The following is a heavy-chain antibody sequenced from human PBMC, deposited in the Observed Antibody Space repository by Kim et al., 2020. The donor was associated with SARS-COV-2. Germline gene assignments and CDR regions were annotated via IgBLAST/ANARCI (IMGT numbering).Heavy chain of an antibody. J-gene: IGHJ4*02. CDR2: IKSKTDGGTT. Sequence: GGSLRLSCAASGFTFSNAWMSWVRQAPGKGLEWVGRIKSKTDGGTTDYAAPVKGRFTISRDDSKNTLYLQMNSLKTEDTAVYYCTYYYDSSGYYGPWSSSLGYWGQGTLVTVSS. V-gene: IGHV3-15*01. CDR3: TYYYDSSGYYGPWSSSLGY. CDR1: GFTFSNAW. D-gene: IGHD3-22*01.